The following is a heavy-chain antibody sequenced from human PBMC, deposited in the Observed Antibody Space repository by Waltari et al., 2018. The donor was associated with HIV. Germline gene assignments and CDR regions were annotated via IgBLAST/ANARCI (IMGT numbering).Heavy chain of an antibody. CDR2: INPSGGST. CDR3: ARDPTTVTTLSAFDI. CDR1: GYTFTSYY. D-gene: IGHD4-17*01. V-gene: IGHV1-46*01. J-gene: IGHJ3*02. Sequence: QVQLVQSGAEVKKPGSSVKVSCKASGYTFTSYYMHWVRQAPGQGLEWMGIINPSGGSTSYAKKCQGRVTMTRDTSTSTVYMELSSLRSEDTAVYYCARDPTTVTTLSAFDIWGQGTMVTVSS.